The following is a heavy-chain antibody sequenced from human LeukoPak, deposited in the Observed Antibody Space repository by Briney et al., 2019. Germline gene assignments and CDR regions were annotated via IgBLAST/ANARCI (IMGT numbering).Heavy chain of an antibody. Sequence: PGGSLRLSRAASGFTFSSYGMHWVRQAPGKGLEWVAFIRYDGSNKYYADSVKGRFTISRDNSKNTLYLQMNSLRAEDTAVYYCAKDLPYYDILTGYYRSDEYFQHWGQGTLVTVSS. J-gene: IGHJ1*01. CDR3: AKDLPYYDILTGYYRSDEYFQH. V-gene: IGHV3-30*02. D-gene: IGHD3-9*01. CDR2: IRYDGSNK. CDR1: GFTFSSYG.